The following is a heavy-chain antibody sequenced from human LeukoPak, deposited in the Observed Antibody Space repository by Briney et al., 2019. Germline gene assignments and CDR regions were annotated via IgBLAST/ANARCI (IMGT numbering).Heavy chain of an antibody. CDR2: IYSGGST. D-gene: IGHD4-17*01. V-gene: IGHV3-66*01. J-gene: IGHJ4*02. Sequence: GGSLRLSCAASGFTVSSNHMSWVRQAPGKGLEWVSVIYSGGSTYYADSVKGRFTISRDNSKNTLYLQMNSLRAEDTAVYYCASLIGGDYSYYFDYWGQGTLVTVSS. CDR1: GFTVSSNH. CDR3: ASLIGGDYSYYFDY.